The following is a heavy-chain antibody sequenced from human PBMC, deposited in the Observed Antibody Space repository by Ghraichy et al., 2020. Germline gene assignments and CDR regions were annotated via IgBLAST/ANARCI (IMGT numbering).Heavy chain of an antibody. CDR1: GFTFSSYA. CDR2: ISAAGGNTFTGGGT. V-gene: IGHV3-23*01. D-gene: IGHD1-26*01. J-gene: IGHJ6*02. CDR3: AKDRLNIVGPTAPPLSYYYYARDV. Sequence: GGSLRLSCAGSGFTFSSYAMSWVRQAPGKGLEWLSSISAAGGNTFTGGGTFYADSVKGRLTISRDNSKNTLYLYMNRLRAEDTAVYYCAKDRLNIVGPTAPPLSYYYYARDVWGQGTTVTVSS.